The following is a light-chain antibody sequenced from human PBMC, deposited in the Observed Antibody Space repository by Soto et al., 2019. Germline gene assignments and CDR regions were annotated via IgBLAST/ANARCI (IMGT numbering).Light chain of an antibody. V-gene: IGLV4-69*01. Sequence: QSVLTQSPSASASLGASVKLTGTLSSGHSSYAIAWHQQQPEKGPRYLMKLDSDGSHTKGDAIPDRFSGSSSGAERYLTISSLQSEDEADYYCQTWGTGIHVVFGGGTKLTV. CDR1: SGHSSYA. CDR3: QTWGTGIHVV. CDR2: LDSDGSH. J-gene: IGLJ2*01.